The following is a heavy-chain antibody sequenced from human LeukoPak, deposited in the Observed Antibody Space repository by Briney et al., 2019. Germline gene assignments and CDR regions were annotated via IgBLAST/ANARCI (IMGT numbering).Heavy chain of an antibody. CDR2: ISRGGGTT. J-gene: IGHJ4*02. V-gene: IGHV3-23*01. D-gene: IGHD5-12*01. CDR3: AKTSRAYSNYDSPFDY. CDR1: GFTFSSYE. Sequence: GGSLRLSCAASGFTFSSYEMNWVRQAPGKGLEWVSAISRGGGTTYYADSVKGRFTISRDNPKNTVDLQMTSLRAEDTAVYYCAKTSRAYSNYDSPFDYWGQGTLVTVSS.